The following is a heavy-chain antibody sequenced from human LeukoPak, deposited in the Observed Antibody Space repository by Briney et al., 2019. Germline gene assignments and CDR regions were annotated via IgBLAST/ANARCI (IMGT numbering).Heavy chain of an antibody. CDR2: IWYDGSNK. J-gene: IGHJ6*02. V-gene: IGHV3-33*01. CDR1: GFTFNNYG. Sequence: GESLRLSCAASGFTFNNYGMHWVRQAPGKGLEWMALIWYDGSNKYYADSVKGRFTISRDNSKNTLYLQMNSLRAEDTAVYYCSREYFDWSRNYYYGMDVWGQGTTVTVSS. D-gene: IGHD3-9*01. CDR3: SREYFDWSRNYYYGMDV.